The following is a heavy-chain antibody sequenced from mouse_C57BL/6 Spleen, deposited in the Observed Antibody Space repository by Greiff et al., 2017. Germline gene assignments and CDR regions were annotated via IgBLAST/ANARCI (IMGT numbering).Heavy chain of an antibody. V-gene: IGHV1-15*01. J-gene: IGHJ1*03. Sequence: VQLQESGAELVRPGASVTLSCKASGYTFTDYEMHWVKQTPVHGLEWIGAIDPETGGTAYNQKFTGKAILTADKSSSTAYMELRSLTSEDSAVYYCNWARKGIWYFDVWGTGTTVTVSS. CDR3: NWARKGIWYFDV. CDR2: IDPETGGT. CDR1: GYTFTDYE. D-gene: IGHD4-1*01.